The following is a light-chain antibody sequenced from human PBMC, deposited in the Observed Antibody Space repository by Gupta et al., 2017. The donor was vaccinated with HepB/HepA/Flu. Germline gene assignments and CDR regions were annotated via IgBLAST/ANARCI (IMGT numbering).Light chain of an antibody. CDR1: QNINTY. CDR2: AAS. Sequence: DIQMTQSPSSLSASVGDRVTITCRASQNINTYLNWYQQKPGKAPKVLIYAASSLQTGVPSRFSGSGSGTGLTLTISRLQAEDFANYYCLQSDSAPVTFGEGTRMEIK. V-gene: IGKV1-39*01. J-gene: IGKJ5*01. CDR3: LQSDSAPVT.